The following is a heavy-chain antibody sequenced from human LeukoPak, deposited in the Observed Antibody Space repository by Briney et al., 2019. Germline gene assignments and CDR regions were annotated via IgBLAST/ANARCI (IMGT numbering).Heavy chain of an antibody. CDR2: IYHSGNT. V-gene: IGHV4-30-2*01. CDR3: ARDRWHCSSTSCPPSLYYYYGMDV. Sequence: SETLSLTCAVSGGSISSGGYSWSWIRQPPGKGLEWIGYIYHSGNTYYNPSLKSRVTISVDRSKNQFSLKLSSVTAADTAVYYCARDRWHCSSTSCPPSLYYYYGMDVWGQGTTVTVSS. CDR1: GGSISSGGYS. J-gene: IGHJ6*02. D-gene: IGHD2-2*01.